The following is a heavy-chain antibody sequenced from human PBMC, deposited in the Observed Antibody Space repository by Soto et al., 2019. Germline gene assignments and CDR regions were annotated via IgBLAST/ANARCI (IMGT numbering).Heavy chain of an antibody. CDR2: ISGSGGST. D-gene: IGHD6-6*01. Sequence: GGSLRLSCAASGFTFSSYAMSWVRQAPGKGLEWVSAISGSGGSTYYADSVKGRFTISRDNSKNTLYLQMNSLRAEDTTEYYFSKDKLYGTGGQIVPSDYWGQGTLVTVSS. V-gene: IGHV3-23*01. CDR3: SKDKLYGTGGQIVPSDY. CDR1: GFTFSSYA. J-gene: IGHJ4*02.